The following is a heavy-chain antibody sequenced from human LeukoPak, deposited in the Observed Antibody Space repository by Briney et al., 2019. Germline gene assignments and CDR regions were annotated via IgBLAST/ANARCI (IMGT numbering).Heavy chain of an antibody. D-gene: IGHD5-18*01. Sequence: PSETLSLTCAVYGGSFSGYYWSWIRQPPGKGLEWIGEINHSGSTNYNPSLKSRVTISVDTSKNQFSLKLSSVTAADTAVYYCARHERGYSYGFSGEYFDYWGQGTLVTVSS. CDR2: INHSGST. J-gene: IGHJ4*02. V-gene: IGHV4-34*01. CDR1: GGSFSGYY. CDR3: ARHERGYSYGFSGEYFDY.